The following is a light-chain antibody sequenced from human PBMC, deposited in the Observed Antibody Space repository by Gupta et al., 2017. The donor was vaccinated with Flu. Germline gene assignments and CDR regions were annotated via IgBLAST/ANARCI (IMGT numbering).Light chain of an antibody. CDR3: HQRSQWPRT. J-gene: IGKJ1*01. CDR2: DAS. Sequence: PATLSLSPGERATLSCRAMQSVSNSVARYQKKPRQATRLLIYDASGSTTAVPVLYGGRGSGTDFTLTSISLEPEDFAVYYCHQRSQWPRTFGQGTKVEI. CDR1: QSVSNS. V-gene: IGKV3-11*01.